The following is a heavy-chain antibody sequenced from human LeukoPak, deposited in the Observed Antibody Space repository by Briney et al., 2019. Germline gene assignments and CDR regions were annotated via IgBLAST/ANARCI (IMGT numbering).Heavy chain of an antibody. J-gene: IGHJ5*02. Sequence: ASVKVSCKTSGYTFTSYGISWVRQAPGQGLEWMGWISAYNGNTNYAQKLQGRVTMTTDTSTSTAYVELRSLRSDDTAVYYCARADGVVAAYNWFDPWGQGTLVTVSS. CDR2: ISAYNGNT. V-gene: IGHV1-18*01. CDR1: GYTFTSYG. CDR3: ARADGVVAAYNWFDP. D-gene: IGHD2-15*01.